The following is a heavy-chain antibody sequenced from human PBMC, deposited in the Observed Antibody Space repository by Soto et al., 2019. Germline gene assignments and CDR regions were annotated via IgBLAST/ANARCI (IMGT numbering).Heavy chain of an antibody. J-gene: IGHJ4*02. CDR2: IYHSGST. D-gene: IGHD6-19*01. CDR1: GGSISSSNW. CDR3: ARSPLYSSGWFGTRYYFDY. V-gene: IGHV4-4*02. Sequence: QVQLQESGPGLVKPSGTLSLTCAVSGGSISSSNWWSWVRQPPGKGLEWIGEIYHSGSTNYNPSLKSRVTISVDKSKNQFSLKLSSVTAADTAVYYCARSPLYSSGWFGTRYYFDYWGQGTLVTVSS.